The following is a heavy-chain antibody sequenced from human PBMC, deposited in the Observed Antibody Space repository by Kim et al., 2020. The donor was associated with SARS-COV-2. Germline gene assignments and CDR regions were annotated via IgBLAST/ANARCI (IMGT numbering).Heavy chain of an antibody. V-gene: IGHV3-7*01. J-gene: IGHJ4*02. CDR1: GFTFSSYW. D-gene: IGHD6-19*01. CDR2: IKQDGSEK. Sequence: GGSLRLSCAASGFTFSSYWMSWVRQAPGKGLEWVANIKQDGSEKTYVDSVKGRFTISRDNAKNSLYLQMNSLRAEDTAVYYCARDLAVLYSSGWYYFDYWGPGTLVTVSS. CDR3: ARDLAVLYSSGWYYFDY.